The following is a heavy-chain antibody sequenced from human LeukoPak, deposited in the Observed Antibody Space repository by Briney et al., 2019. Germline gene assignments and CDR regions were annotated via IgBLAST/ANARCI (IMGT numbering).Heavy chain of an antibody. Sequence: GGSLRLSCAASGFTFSSYAMSWVRQAPGKGLEWVSAISGSGGSTYYADSVKGRFTISRDNSKNTLYLQMNSLRAEDTAVYYCAKGHQAYYGYYYYGMDVWGQGTTVTVSS. CDR3: AKGHQAYYGYYYYGMDV. J-gene: IGHJ6*02. CDR2: ISGSGGST. D-gene: IGHD2/OR15-2a*01. V-gene: IGHV3-23*01. CDR1: GFTFSSYA.